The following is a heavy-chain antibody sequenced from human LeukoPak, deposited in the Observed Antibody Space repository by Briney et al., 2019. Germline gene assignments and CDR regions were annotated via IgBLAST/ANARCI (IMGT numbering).Heavy chain of an antibody. CDR3: ARDWAGGPHDY. D-gene: IGHD3-10*01. J-gene: IGHJ4*02. CDR1: GFTFDDYA. CDR2: ISWNSGSI. V-gene: IGHV3-9*01. Sequence: GRSLRLSCAASGFTFDDYAMHWVRQAPGKGLEWVSGISWNSGSIGYADSVKGRFTISRDNAKNSLYLQMNSLRAEDTAMYYCARDWAGGPHDYWGQGTLVTVSS.